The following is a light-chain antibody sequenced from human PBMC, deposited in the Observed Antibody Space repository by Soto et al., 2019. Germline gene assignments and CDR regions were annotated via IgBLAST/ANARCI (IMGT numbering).Light chain of an antibody. V-gene: IGLV2-14*01. Sequence: QSVLTQPASVSGSPGQSITISCTGTSSDVGGYNYVSWYQQHPGKAPKLMIYDVSNRPSGVSNRFSGSKSGNTASLTISGLQAEDEADHYCSSYTTSSVLYDSGTATKVTVL. J-gene: IGLJ1*01. CDR3: SSYTTSSVLYD. CDR1: SSDVGGYNY. CDR2: DVS.